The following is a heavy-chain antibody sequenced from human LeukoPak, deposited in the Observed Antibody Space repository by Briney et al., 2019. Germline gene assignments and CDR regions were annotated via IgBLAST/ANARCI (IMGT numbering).Heavy chain of an antibody. V-gene: IGHV3-23*01. D-gene: IGHD3-22*01. Sequence: GGSLRLSCAASGFIFSNYAMSWVRQAPGQGLEWVSGISGSGGRTYYAESVKGRFTIPRDNSKNTLYLQMNNLRAEDTAVYYCAKDSYDSSGYYIQGLFDYWGQGTLVTVSS. CDR1: GFIFSNYA. CDR3: AKDSYDSSGYYIQGLFDY. CDR2: ISGSGGRT. J-gene: IGHJ4*02.